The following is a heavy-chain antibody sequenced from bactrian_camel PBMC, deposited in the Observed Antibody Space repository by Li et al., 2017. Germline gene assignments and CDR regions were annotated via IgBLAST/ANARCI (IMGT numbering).Heavy chain of an antibody. V-gene: IGHV3S55*01. D-gene: IGHD1*01. CDR3: AANERGRGDMLDSYDYNY. J-gene: IGHJ4*01. CDR1: GYRVGTSG. CDR2: IDSDGSI. Sequence: HVQLVESGGGSVQVGGSLTLSCVVSGYRVGTSGMGWSRQAPGKEREEVAAIDSDGSIKYADSVKGRFTISHDYAKNTLYLHMNSLKPEDTAMYYCAANERGRGDMLDSYDYNYWGRGTQVTVS.